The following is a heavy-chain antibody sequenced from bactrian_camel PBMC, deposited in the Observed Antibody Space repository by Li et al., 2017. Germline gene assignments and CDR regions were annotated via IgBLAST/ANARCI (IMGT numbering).Heavy chain of an antibody. D-gene: IGHD2*01. V-gene: IGHV3S57*01. CDR2: LESDGDE. J-gene: IGHJ4*01. Sequence: VQAGGALRLSCVSSDSTYNTYYMGWFRQAPGKEREGIAHLESDGDEAYADSVKGRFTISKDNSMNTLYLHMNSLNTEDTAMYYCATSSRSDCTWKLVPSAYDNWGQGTQVTVS. CDR3: ATSSRSDCTWKLVPSAYDN. CDR1: DSTYNTYY.